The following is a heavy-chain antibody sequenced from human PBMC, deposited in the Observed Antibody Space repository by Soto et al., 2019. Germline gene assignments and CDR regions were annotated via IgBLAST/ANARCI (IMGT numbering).Heavy chain of an antibody. Sequence: EVQLLESGGGLVQPGGSLRLSCATSRFAFSSYAMSWVRQAPGKGLEWVSAIGGSGHSTFYADSVRGRFTISRDNSKNALYLQRDSLRAEDTAFYYCAKGLGGSGAYNWFDPWGQGTLVTVSS. CDR3: AKGLGGSGAYNWFDP. D-gene: IGHD3-10*01. CDR2: IGGSGHST. J-gene: IGHJ5*02. V-gene: IGHV3-23*01. CDR1: RFAFSSYA.